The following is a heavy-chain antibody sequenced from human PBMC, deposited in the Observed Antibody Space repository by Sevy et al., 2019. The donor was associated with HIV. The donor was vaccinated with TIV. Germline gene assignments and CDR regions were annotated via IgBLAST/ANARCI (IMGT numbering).Heavy chain of an antibody. CDR2: IIPILGIA. J-gene: IGHJ4*02. CDR1: GGTFSSYA. Sequence: ASVKVSCKASGGTFSSYAISWVRQAPGQGLEWMGRIIPILGIANYAQKFQGRVTITADKSTSTAYMELSSLRSEDTAVYYGARDGTRYYYDSSGYYIFDYWGQGTLVTVSS. D-gene: IGHD3-22*01. V-gene: IGHV1-69*04. CDR3: ARDGTRYYYDSSGYYIFDY.